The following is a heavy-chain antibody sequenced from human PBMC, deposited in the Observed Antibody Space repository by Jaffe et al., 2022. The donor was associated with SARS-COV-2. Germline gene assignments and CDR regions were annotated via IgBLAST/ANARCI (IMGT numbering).Heavy chain of an antibody. V-gene: IGHV3-9*01. J-gene: IGHJ3*02. D-gene: IGHD3-22*01. CDR3: AKGDYYDSNGYYFDFDI. CDR1: GFTFDDYV. Sequence: EVQLVESGGGLVQPGRSLRLSCAASGFTFDDYVMHWVRQAPGKGLEWVSGISWNSGNIGHADSVKGRFTISRDNAKNSLYLQMNSLRAEDTALYYCAKGDYYDSNGYYFDFDIWGQGTMVTVSS. CDR2: ISWNSGNI.